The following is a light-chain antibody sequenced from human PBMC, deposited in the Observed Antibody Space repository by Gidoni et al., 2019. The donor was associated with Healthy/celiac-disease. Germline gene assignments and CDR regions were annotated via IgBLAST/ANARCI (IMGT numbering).Light chain of an antibody. CDR2: GAS. Sequence: EIVMTQSPATLSVSPGERATLSCRASQSVSSNLAWYQQKPGQAPRLLIVGASTRATGFPARFSGSGSGTEVTLTISSLQSEDFAVYYCQQYNKWPRTFGRGTKVEIK. CDR1: QSVSSN. CDR3: QQYNKWPRT. V-gene: IGKV3-15*01. J-gene: IGKJ1*01.